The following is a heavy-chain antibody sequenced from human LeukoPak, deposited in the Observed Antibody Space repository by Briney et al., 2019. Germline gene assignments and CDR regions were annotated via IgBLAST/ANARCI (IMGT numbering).Heavy chain of an antibody. CDR2: MYYSGDT. CDR1: GGSISSYY. J-gene: IGHJ4*02. V-gene: IGHV4-59*01. Sequence: SETLSLTCTVSGGSISSYYWSWIRQPPGKGLEWIGYMYYSGDTNYNPSLKSRVTISVDTSKNQFSLRLNSVTAADTAVYYCARGSGWYYYWGQGTLVTVSS. D-gene: IGHD6-19*01. CDR3: ARGSGWYYY.